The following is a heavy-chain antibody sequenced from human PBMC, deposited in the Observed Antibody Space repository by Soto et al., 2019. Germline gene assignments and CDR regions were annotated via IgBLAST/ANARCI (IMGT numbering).Heavy chain of an antibody. Sequence: EVQLVESGGGLVQPGGSLRLSCAVSGFTFSSSEMYWVRQAPGKGLEWISYIHPSGQPIFYADSVKGRFTISRDKANNTLFLQMNSLRAEDTAVYYYARRGSRWGQGTMVTVSS. J-gene: IGHJ3*01. D-gene: IGHD2-15*01. CDR2: IHPSGQPI. CDR1: GFTFSSSE. CDR3: ARRGSR. V-gene: IGHV3-48*03.